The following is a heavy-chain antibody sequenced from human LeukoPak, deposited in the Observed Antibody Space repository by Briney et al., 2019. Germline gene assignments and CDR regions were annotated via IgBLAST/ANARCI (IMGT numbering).Heavy chain of an antibody. CDR1: GYTFTSYA. Sequence: GASVKVSCQASGYTFTSYAMHWVRQAPGQRLEWMGRINAGNGNTKYSQKFQGRVTINRDTSASTAYMELSSLRSEDTAVYYCARSSVMAAAGTGRNQYFQHWGQGTLVTVSS. CDR3: ARSSVMAAAGTGRNQYFQH. V-gene: IGHV1-3*01. D-gene: IGHD6-13*01. J-gene: IGHJ1*01. CDR2: INAGNGNT.